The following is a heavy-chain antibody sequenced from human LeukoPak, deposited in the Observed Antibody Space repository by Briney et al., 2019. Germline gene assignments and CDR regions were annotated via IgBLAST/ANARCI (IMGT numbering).Heavy chain of an antibody. V-gene: IGHV1-24*01. Sequence: GASVKVSCKVSGYTLTELSMHWVRQAPGKGLEWMGGFDPEDGETIYAQKFQGRVTMTEDTSTDTAYMELSSLRSEDTAVYYCARGRSITMIVVVITSNTNWFDPWGQGTLVTVSS. CDR2: FDPEDGET. CDR1: GYTLTELS. CDR3: ARGRSITMIVVVITSNTNWFDP. D-gene: IGHD3-22*01. J-gene: IGHJ5*02.